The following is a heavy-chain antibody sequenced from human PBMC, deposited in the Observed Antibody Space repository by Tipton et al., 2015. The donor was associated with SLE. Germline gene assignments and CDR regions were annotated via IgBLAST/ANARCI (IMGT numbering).Heavy chain of an antibody. CDR2: INHSGST. Sequence: TLSLTCTVSGGSISSSSYYWSWIRQPPGKGLEWIGEINHSGSTNYNPSLKSRVTISVDTSKNQFSLKLSSVTAADTAVYYCARHLDGGNSSYFDYWSQGTLVIVSS. J-gene: IGHJ4*02. CDR1: GGSISSSSYY. CDR3: ARHLDGGNSSYFDY. V-gene: IGHV4-39*01. D-gene: IGHD4-23*01.